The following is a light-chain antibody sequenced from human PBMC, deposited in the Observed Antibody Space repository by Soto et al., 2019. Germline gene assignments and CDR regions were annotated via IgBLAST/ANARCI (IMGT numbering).Light chain of an antibody. J-gene: IGKJ1*01. CDR1: QSVSNNY. Sequence: EIVLTQSPGTLSLSQGERATLSFRASQSVSNNYLAWYQQKPGQAPRLLIYGASNRATGIPDRFSGSGSGTDFTLTISRLEPEDFAVYYCQQYGSLSWTFGQGTKVDI. CDR3: QQYGSLSWT. V-gene: IGKV3-20*01. CDR2: GAS.